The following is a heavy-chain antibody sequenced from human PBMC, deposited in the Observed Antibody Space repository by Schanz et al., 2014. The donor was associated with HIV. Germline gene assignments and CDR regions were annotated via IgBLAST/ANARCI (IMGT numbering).Heavy chain of an antibody. J-gene: IGHJ6*02. D-gene: IGHD4-17*01. V-gene: IGHV3-30-3*01. Sequence: QVQPVESGGGVVQPGRSLRLSCAASRFTFSSNAMHWVRQAPGKGLEWVAVISFDGGNKYYADSVKGRFTISRDNSKNTLYLQMNSLRAEDTAVYYCARRDYGYYYYYYGMDVWGQGTTVTVSS. CDR1: RFTFSSNA. CDR3: ARRDYGYYYYYYGMDV. CDR2: ISFDGGNK.